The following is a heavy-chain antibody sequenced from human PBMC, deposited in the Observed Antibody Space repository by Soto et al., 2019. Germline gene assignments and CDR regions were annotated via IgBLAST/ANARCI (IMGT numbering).Heavy chain of an antibody. J-gene: IGHJ6*02. CDR3: ARGLAGDYVWGSYRYYYYYYGMDV. CDR1: GFTFSDPY. CDR2: TRNKATSYTT. Sequence: AGGALRLSCAGSGFTFSDPYMDWGRQAPGKGLEWVGRTRNKATSYTTEYAASVKGRFTISRDDSKNSLYLQMNSLKTEDTAVYYCARGLAGDYVWGSYRYYYYYYGMDVWGQGTTVTVSS. D-gene: IGHD3-16*02. V-gene: IGHV3-72*01.